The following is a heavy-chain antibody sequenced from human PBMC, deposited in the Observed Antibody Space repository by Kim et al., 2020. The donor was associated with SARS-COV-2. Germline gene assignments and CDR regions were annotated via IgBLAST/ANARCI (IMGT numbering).Heavy chain of an antibody. V-gene: IGHV1-2*02. CDR3: ARSHSPGSRLALYH. Sequence: ASVKVSCKASGYTFTAYSIHWVRQAPGQGLEWMGWINPNNGDTDHAQKLQGRVTMTRDTSITTAYMELSSLRSDDTAVYYCARSHSPGSRLALYHWGQGTLVTVSS. CDR2: INPNNGDT. J-gene: IGHJ1*01. CDR1: GYTFTAYS. D-gene: IGHD3-3*02.